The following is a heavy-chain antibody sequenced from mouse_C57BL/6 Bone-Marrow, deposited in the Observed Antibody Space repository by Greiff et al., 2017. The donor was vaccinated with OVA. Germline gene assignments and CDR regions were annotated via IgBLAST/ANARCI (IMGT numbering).Heavy chain of an antibody. Sequence: EVKLVESGGDLVKPGGSLKLSCAASGFTFSSYGMSWVRQTPDKRLEWVATISSGGSYTYYPDSVKGRFTISRDNAKNTLYLQMSSLKSEDTAMYYCAIPDYYGQAWFAYWGQGTLVTVSA. D-gene: IGHD1-2*01. J-gene: IGHJ3*01. V-gene: IGHV5-6*01. CDR1: GFTFSSYG. CDR2: ISSGGSYT. CDR3: AIPDYYGQAWFAY.